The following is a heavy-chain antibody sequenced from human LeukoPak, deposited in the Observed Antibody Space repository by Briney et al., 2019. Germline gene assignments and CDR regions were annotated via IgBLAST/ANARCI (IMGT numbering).Heavy chain of an antibody. V-gene: IGHV3-74*01. D-gene: IGHD1-1*01. CDR3: ATGNGHLEF. CDR2: ISSDGSGT. Sequence: PGGSLRLSCAASGFTFSGYWMHWVRQAPGQGLVWVSRISSDGSGTTYADSVKGRFTISRDNAKNTVYLQMNSPRAEDTAVYYCATGNGHLEFLGQGNLVNVSS. J-gene: IGHJ4*02. CDR1: GFTFSGYW.